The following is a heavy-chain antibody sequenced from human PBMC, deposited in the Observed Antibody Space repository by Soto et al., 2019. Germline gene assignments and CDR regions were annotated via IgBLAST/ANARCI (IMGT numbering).Heavy chain of an antibody. D-gene: IGHD2-8*01. CDR3: VRVEMYAGEFTPKFDR. CDR2: IYYTGNT. CDR1: GDSLRSSYHY. J-gene: IGHJ5*02. Sequence: SETLSLTCTVSGDSLRSSYHYWGWIRQSPGKGLEWIGSIYYTGNTYYNPSLKSRVSISVDMATNEISLRLRAESVADTAVYYCVRVEMYAGEFTPKFDRWGQGALVTVSS. V-gene: IGHV4-39*01.